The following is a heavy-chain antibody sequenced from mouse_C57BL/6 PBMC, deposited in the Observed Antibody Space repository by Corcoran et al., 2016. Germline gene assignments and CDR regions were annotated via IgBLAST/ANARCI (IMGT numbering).Heavy chain of an antibody. Sequence: DVQLQESGPGLVKPSQSLSLTCSFTGYSITSGYYWNWIRQFPGNKLEWMGYISYDGSNNYNPSLKNLITITRNTSKNQFFLKLNSVTTEDTATYYCARDDDGHGWFAYWGQGTLVTVSA. J-gene: IGHJ3*01. CDR3: ARDDDGHGWFAY. CDR1: GYSITSGYY. CDR2: ISYDGSN. V-gene: IGHV3-6*01. D-gene: IGHD2-3*01.